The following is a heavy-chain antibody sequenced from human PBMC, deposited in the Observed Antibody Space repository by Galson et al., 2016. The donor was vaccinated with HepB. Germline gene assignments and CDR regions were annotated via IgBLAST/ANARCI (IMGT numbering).Heavy chain of an antibody. D-gene: IGHD4/OR15-4a*01. CDR2: INPSGNSA. J-gene: IGHJ6*02. V-gene: IGHV1-46*02. Sequence: SVKVSCKASEDTLNSDYMHWVRQAPGEGPEWLGIINPSGNSASYAQRFQGRVTMTSDTSTRTVYMELGNLRYDDTAVYYCASGFDYHSYGMDVWGQGTTVTVSS. CDR1: EDTLNSDY. CDR3: ASGFDYHSYGMDV.